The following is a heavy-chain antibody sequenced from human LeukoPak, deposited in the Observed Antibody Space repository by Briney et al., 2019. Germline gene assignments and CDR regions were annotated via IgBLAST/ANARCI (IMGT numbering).Heavy chain of an antibody. CDR1: GLTVSSSY. CDR3: AKLPDCSGGSCYSFFDY. D-gene: IGHD2-15*01. J-gene: IGHJ4*02. CDR2: IYNDGST. Sequence: GGSLRLSCAASGLTVSSSYMSWVRQAPGKGLEWVSIIYNDGSTYYADSMKGRFTISRDNSKNTLYLQMNSLRAEDTAVYYCAKLPDCSGGSCYSFFDYWGQGILVTVSS. V-gene: IGHV3-53*01.